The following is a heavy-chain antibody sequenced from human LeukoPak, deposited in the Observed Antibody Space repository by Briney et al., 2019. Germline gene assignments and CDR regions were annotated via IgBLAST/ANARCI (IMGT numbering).Heavy chain of an antibody. Sequence: ASVKVSCEASGYTFTSYDINWVRQATGQGLEWMGWMNPNSGNTGYAQKFQGRVTITRNTSISTAYMELSSLRSEDTAVYYCARGRSGYEQSYYYYYMDVWGKGTTVTVSS. CDR3: ARGRSGYEQSYYYYYMDV. CDR2: MNPNSGNT. CDR1: GYTFTSYD. D-gene: IGHD5-12*01. V-gene: IGHV1-8*03. J-gene: IGHJ6*03.